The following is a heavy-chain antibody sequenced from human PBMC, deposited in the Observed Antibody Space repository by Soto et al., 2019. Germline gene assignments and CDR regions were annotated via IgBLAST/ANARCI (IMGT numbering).Heavy chain of an antibody. V-gene: IGHV3-11*01. J-gene: IGHJ4*02. D-gene: IGHD3-22*01. CDR1: GFTVSSNY. CDR3: ARDSSGYLKAVDY. CDR2: ISSSGSTI. Sequence: GGSLRLSCAASGFTVSSNYMSWVRQAPGKGLEWVSYISSSGSTIYYADSVKGRFTISRDNAKNSLYLQMNSLRAEDTAVYYCARDSSGYLKAVDYWGQGTLVTVSS.